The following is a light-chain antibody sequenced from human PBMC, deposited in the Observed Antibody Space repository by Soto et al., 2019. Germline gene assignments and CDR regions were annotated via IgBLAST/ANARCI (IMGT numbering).Light chain of an antibody. V-gene: IGKV1D-12*01. CDR2: GAS. Sequence: DIRMTQSPSSVSASIGDTVTITCRARQDISTLLAWYQQKPGKAPKLLIYGASTLESGVPSRFSGRGSGTDFTLTISSLQPEDFATYFCQQADSFPLPFGGGTKVEIK. CDR3: QQADSFPLP. J-gene: IGKJ4*01. CDR1: QDISTL.